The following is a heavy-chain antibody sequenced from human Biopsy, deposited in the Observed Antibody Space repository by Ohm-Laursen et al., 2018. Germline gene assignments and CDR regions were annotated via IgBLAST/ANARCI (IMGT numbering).Heavy chain of an antibody. J-gene: IGHJ5*02. CDR3: ARTPRDSFWSGSYKRGLWFDP. CDR2: VYNGGIT. Sequence: GTLSLTCSVSGGSIISYYWTWIRQPPGKGLEWIGHVYNGGITNYNPSFKSRVTISKDTSKNQFSLQVNSVTAADTAVYYCARTPRDSFWSGSYKRGLWFDPWGQETLVIVSS. D-gene: IGHD3-3*01. CDR1: GGSIISYY. V-gene: IGHV4-59*01.